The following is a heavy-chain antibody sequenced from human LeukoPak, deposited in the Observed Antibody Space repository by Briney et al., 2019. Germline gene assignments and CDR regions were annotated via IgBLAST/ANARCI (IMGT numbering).Heavy chain of an antibody. CDR1: GGTFSSYD. CDR2: IIPIFGTA. J-gene: IGHJ5*02. Sequence: SVKVSCKASGGTFSSYDISWVRQAPGQGLEWMGRIIPIFGTANYAQKFQGRVTITTDESTSTAYMELSSLRSEDTAVYYCARGHGDYEGGWFDPWGQGTLVTVSS. CDR3: ARGHGDYEGGWFDP. D-gene: IGHD4-17*01. V-gene: IGHV1-69*05.